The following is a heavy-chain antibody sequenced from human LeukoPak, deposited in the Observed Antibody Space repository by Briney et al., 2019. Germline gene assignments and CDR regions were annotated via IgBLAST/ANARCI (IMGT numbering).Heavy chain of an antibody. CDR1: GYTFTSYY. CDR2: INPSGGST. Sequence: ASVKVSCKASGYTFTSYYMHWVRQAPGQGLEWMGIINPSGGSTSYAQKFQGRVTMTRDTSISTAYMELSRLRSDDTAVYYCASNIVVVPAARVYFDYWGQGTLVTVSS. D-gene: IGHD2-2*01. V-gene: IGHV1-46*01. J-gene: IGHJ4*02. CDR3: ASNIVVVPAARVYFDY.